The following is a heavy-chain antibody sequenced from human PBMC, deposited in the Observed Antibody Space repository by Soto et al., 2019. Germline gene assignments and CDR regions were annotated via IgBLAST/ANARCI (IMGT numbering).Heavy chain of an antibody. Sequence: ARCWVRQANGQGLEWMGRIIPIFGTANYAQKFQGRVTITADKSTSTAYMELSSLRSEDTAVYYCAREGSVVVVPAALSAWTAADCSYGLAFWGQGTTVPGSS. D-gene: IGHD2-2*01. J-gene: IGHJ6*02. CDR2: IIPIFGTA. V-gene: IGHV1-69*06. CDR1: A. CDR3: AREGSVVVVPAALSAWTAADCSYGLAF.